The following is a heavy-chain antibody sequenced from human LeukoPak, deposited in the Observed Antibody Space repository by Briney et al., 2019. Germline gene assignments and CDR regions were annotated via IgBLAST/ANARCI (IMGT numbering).Heavy chain of an antibody. J-gene: IGHJ4*02. CDR3: ARQTATINYFDY. D-gene: IGHD5-24*01. V-gene: IGHV5-51*01. Sequence: GESLKISCKGSGYSITGYWIGWVRQMPGKGLELMGIIDPYDSDPRYSPSFQGQVTISADKSISTAYLQWSSLKASDTAMYYCARQTATINYFDYWGQGTLVTVSS. CDR2: IDPYDSDP. CDR1: GYSITGYW.